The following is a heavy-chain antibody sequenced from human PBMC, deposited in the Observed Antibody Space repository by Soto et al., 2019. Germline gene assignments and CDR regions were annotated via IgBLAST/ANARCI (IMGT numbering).Heavy chain of an antibody. V-gene: IGHV4-31*03. D-gene: IGHD2-15*01. CDR2: IYYSGST. CDR3: ARGYAGSGGSCYLLDP. J-gene: IGHJ5*02. CDR1: GGSISSGGYY. Sequence: QVQLQESGPGLVKPSQTLSLTCTVSGGSISSGGYYWSWIRQHPGKGLEWIGYIYYSGSTYYNPSLKSRVTISVDTSKNQFSLKLSSVTAADTAVYYCARGYAGSGGSCYLLDPWGQGTLVTVSS.